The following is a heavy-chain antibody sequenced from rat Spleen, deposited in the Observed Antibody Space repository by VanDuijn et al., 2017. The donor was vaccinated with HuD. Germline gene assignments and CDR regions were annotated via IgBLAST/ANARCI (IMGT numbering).Heavy chain of an antibody. V-gene: IGHV5-25*01. D-gene: IGHD5-1*01. Sequence: EVQLVESGGGLVQPGRSLKLSCAASGFTFSAYYMAWVRQAPTKGLEWVASISPSGGTIYYRDSVKGRLTISTDNAKSTLSLQMDSLRSEDTAMYFCARRLGVRRWHLDFWGPGTRVTVSS. CDR3: ARRLGVRRWHLDF. CDR2: ISPSGGTI. J-gene: IGHJ1*01. CDR1: GFTFSAYY.